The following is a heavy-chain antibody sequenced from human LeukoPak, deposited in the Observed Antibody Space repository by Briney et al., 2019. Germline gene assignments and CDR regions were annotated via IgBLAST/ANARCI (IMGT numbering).Heavy chain of an antibody. V-gene: IGHV1-18*01. D-gene: IGHD5-12*01. CDR3: ARELAGSGYDWGFDH. Sequence: GASVKVSCKTSGYSFILYGISWVRQAPGQGPEWMGWISTSTGDTKYTQKFQGRVTMTRDTSISTAYMELSRLRSDDTAVYYCARELAGSGYDWGFDHWGQGTLVTVSS. J-gene: IGHJ4*02. CDR2: ISTSTGDT. CDR1: GYSFILYG.